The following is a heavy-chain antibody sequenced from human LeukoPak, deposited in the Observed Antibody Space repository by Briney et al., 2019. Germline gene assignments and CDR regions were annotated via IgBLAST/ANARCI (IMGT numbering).Heavy chain of an antibody. CDR2: ISGTDGST. Sequence: GGSLRLSCAASGFTLSSYAMSWVRQAPGKGLEWVSAISGTDGSTHYTDSVKGRFTISRDSSNKRLYLQMNSLRAEDTAIYYCAKDVAATISSGGYYFDLWGQGTLVTVSS. J-gene: IGHJ4*02. V-gene: IGHV3-23*01. D-gene: IGHD5-12*01. CDR1: GFTLSSYA. CDR3: AKDVAATISSGGYYFDL.